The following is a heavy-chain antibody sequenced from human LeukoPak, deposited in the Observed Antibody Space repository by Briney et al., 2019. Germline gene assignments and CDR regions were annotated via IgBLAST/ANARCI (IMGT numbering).Heavy chain of an antibody. CDR1: GFTFSSYG. CDR2: IWYDGSNK. V-gene: IGHV3-33*06. CDR3: SKDYGDCHINDAFDI. Sequence: GGSLRLSCAASGFTFSSYGMHWVLQAPAKGLEWVAVIWYDGSNKYYADSVKGRFTISRDNSKNTLYLQMNSLRAEDTAVYYCSKDYGDCHINDAFDIWDQGTIVTVSS. J-gene: IGHJ3*02. D-gene: IGHD4-17*01.